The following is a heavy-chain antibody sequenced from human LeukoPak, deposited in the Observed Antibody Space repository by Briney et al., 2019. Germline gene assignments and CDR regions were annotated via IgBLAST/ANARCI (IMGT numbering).Heavy chain of an antibody. D-gene: IGHD2-21*01. J-gene: IGHJ4*02. Sequence: GGSLRLSCAASGFTFSNAYVNWVRQAPGKGLEWVGRIKPKTDGETTEYAAPVKGRFSISRDDSKNMLYLQMNSLKTEDTAVYYCITPLPYSAQGGQGTLVTVSS. V-gene: IGHV3-15*07. CDR1: GFTFSNAY. CDR2: IKPKTDGETT. CDR3: ITPLPYSAQ.